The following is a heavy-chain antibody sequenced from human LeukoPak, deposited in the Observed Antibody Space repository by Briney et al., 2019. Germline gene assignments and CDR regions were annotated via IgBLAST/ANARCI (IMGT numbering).Heavy chain of an antibody. CDR3: ARGPPEWPTAYYYYGMDV. J-gene: IGHJ6*02. CDR2: MNPNSGNT. Sequence: ASVKVSCKASGYTFTSYDINWVRQATGQGLAWMGWMNPNSGNTGYAQKFQGRVTMTRNTSISTAYMELSSLRSEDTAVYYCARGPPEWPTAYYYYGMDVWGQGTTVTVSS. D-gene: IGHD3-3*01. CDR1: GYTFTSYD. V-gene: IGHV1-8*01.